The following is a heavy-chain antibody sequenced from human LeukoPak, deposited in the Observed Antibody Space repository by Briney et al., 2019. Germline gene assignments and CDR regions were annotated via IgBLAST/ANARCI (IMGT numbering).Heavy chain of an antibody. CDR2: ISSSSSYI. CDR1: GFTFSSYS. CDR3: ARDSSGGYDFDY. Sequence: EAGGSLRLSCAASGFTFSSYSMNWVRQAPGKGLEWVSSISSSSSYIDYADSEKGRFTISRDNAKNSLYLQMNSLRAEGTAVYYCARDSSGGYDFDYWGQGTLVTVSS. J-gene: IGHJ4*02. D-gene: IGHD5-12*01. V-gene: IGHV3-21*01.